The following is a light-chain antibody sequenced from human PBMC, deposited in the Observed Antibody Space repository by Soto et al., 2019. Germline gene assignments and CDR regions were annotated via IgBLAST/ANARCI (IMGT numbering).Light chain of an antibody. V-gene: IGKV1-39*01. CDR3: QQSYSTPYT. J-gene: IGKJ2*01. CDR2: AAS. Sequence: DIQMTQSPSSLSASVGDRVTITCRASQSISNYLNWYQQKPGKASKLLIYAASSLQSGVPSRFSGSGSGTDFTLTISSLQPEDFATYYCQQSYSTPYTLGQGTKLEIK. CDR1: QSISNY.